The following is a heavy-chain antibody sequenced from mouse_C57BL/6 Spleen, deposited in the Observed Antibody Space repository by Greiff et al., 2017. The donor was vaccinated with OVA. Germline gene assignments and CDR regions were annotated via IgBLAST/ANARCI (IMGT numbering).Heavy chain of an antibody. CDR2: IDPSDSET. D-gene: IGHD3-3*01. CDR3: ARGPVLGQVYWYYGV. CDR1: GYTFTSYW. J-gene: IGHJ1*03. V-gene: IGHV1-52*01. Sequence: QVQLQQPGAELVRPGSSVKLSCKASGYTFTSYWMHWVKQRPIQGLEWIGNIDPSDSETHYNQKFKDKATLTVDKSSSTAYMQLSSLTSEDSAVYYCARGPVLGQVYWYYGVWGTGTTVTVAS.